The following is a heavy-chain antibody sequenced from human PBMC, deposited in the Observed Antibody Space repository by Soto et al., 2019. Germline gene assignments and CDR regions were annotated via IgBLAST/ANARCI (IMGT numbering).Heavy chain of an antibody. CDR2: LYSHGKT. CDR3: ARLSEAERQ. J-gene: IGHJ4*02. D-gene: IGHD1-1*01. Sequence: PGGSLRLSCVVSGFIVSGSHMIWVRQAPGKGLEGVSILYSHGKTNYVDSVKGRFTITRDNSKSTVYLQMNSLRVEDTAVYYCARLSEAERQWGQGALVTVSS. CDR1: GFIVSGSH. V-gene: IGHV3-53*01.